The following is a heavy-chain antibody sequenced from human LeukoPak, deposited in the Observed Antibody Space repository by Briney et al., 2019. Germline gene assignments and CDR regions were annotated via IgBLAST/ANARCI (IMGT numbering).Heavy chain of an antibody. CDR2: IYYSGST. Sequence: SETLSLTCTVSGGSISSYYWSGIRQPPGKGGGWIGYIYYSGSTNYNPSLKSRVTISVDTSKNQFSLKLSSVTAADTAVYYCARGAYDSSGYYDYWGQGTLVTVSS. D-gene: IGHD3-22*01. J-gene: IGHJ4*02. CDR1: GGSISSYY. CDR3: ARGAYDSSGYYDY. V-gene: IGHV4-59*01.